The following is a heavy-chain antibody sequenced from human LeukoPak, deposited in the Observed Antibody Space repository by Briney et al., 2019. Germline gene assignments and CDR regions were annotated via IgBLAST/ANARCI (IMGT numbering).Heavy chain of an antibody. D-gene: IGHD4-17*01. CDR3: AREDMTTVTTRWAFDI. V-gene: IGHV3-30*04. Sequence: RSLRLSCAASGFTFSNFAMHWVGQAPGKGLEWVAVISYDGSIKYYADSVKGRFTISRDNSKNTLYLQMNSLRAEDTAVYYCAREDMTTVTTRWAFDIWGQGTMVTVSS. CDR2: ISYDGSIK. J-gene: IGHJ3*02. CDR1: GFTFSNFA.